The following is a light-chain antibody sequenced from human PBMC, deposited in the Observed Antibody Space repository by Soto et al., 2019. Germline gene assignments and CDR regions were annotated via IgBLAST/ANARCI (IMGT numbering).Light chain of an antibody. CDR2: DVS. CDR1: SNDIGAYNY. V-gene: IGLV2-11*01. CDR3: CSYAGSYTLV. J-gene: IGLJ2*01. Sequence: QSALTQPRSVSGSPGQSVTISCTGTSNDIGAYNYVSWYQQHPGKAPKLIIYDVSERPSGVPDRFSGSKSGTTASLTISGLQAEDEADYCCCSYAGSYTLVFGGGTQLTVL.